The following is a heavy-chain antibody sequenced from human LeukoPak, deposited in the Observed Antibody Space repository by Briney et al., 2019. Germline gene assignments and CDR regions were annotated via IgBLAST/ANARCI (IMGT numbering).Heavy chain of an antibody. CDR2: ISAYNGKT. J-gene: IGHJ4*02. Sequence: ASVKVSCKASGYSFTSYGLNWVRQAPGQGLEWMGWISAYNGKTFYAEKLQGRVTMTTDTSTSTAYMELRSLRSDDTAVYYCARADTIWFGNDYWGQGTLVTVSS. V-gene: IGHV1-18*01. CDR3: ARADTIWFGNDY. D-gene: IGHD3-10*01. CDR1: GYSFTSYG.